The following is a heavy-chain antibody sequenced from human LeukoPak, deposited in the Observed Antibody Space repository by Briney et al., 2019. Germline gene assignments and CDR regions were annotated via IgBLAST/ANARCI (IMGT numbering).Heavy chain of an antibody. J-gene: IGHJ4*02. CDR2: IYYSGST. D-gene: IGHD3-10*01. CDR1: GGSISSYY. V-gene: IGHV4-59*12. Sequence: SETLSLNCTVSGGSISSYYWRWIRQPPGKGLELIGYIYYSGSTNYNPSLKSRVTISVDTSKNQFSLKLSSVTAADTAVYYCARVGAARGEDFDYWGQGILVTVSS. CDR3: ARVGAARGEDFDY.